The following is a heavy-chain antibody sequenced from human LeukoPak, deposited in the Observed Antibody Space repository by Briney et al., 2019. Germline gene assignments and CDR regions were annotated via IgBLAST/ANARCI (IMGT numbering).Heavy chain of an antibody. CDR2: IRYDGSNT. V-gene: IGHV3-30*02. CDR1: GFTFSSYG. CDR3: AKDMGYNTGWTRFDY. Sequence: QAGGSLTLSCAVSGFTFSSYGMHWVRQAPGKGLEWVAFIRYDGSNTYYADSVKGRFTSSRDSSKNTLYLQMNSLRGDAAAVYYCAKDMGYNTGWTRFDYWGQGTLVTVSS. D-gene: IGHD6-19*01. J-gene: IGHJ4*02.